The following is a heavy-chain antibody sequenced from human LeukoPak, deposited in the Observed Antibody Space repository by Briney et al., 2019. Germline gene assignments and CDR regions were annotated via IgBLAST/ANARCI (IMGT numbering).Heavy chain of an antibody. CDR3: TLRGVRHWYFDL. Sequence: PSETLSLTCTVSGGSVSSGSYYWSWIRQPPGKGLGWIGYIYYSGSTNYNPSLKSRVTISVDTSKNQFSLKLSSVTAADTAVYYCTLRGVRHWYFDLWGRGTLVTVSS. V-gene: IGHV4-61*01. CDR1: GGSVSSGSYY. J-gene: IGHJ2*01. CDR2: IYYSGST. D-gene: IGHD3-16*01.